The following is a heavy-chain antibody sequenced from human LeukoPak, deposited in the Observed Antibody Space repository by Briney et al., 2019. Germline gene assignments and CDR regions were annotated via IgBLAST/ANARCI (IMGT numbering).Heavy chain of an antibody. Sequence: PGESLRLSCAASGFIFSDYAMSWARQAPGKGLEWLSGMSKSGYYTYDTASVKGRFTISRDNSKNTLYLQMSDLRAEDTAIYYCAKFNGWELAEYYLDYWGHGTLVTVSS. CDR3: AKFNGWELAEYYLDY. CDR2: MSKSGYYT. V-gene: IGHV3-23*01. CDR1: GFIFSDYA. J-gene: IGHJ4*01. D-gene: IGHD1-26*01.